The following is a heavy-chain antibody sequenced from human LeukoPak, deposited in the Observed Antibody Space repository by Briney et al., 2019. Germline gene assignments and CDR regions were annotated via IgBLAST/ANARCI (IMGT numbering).Heavy chain of an antibody. Sequence: PGGSLRLSCAASGFPFSTFWMHWVRQAPGKGLVWVSRIKSDGTDITYADSVKGRFSISRDNAKNTLFLQMDSLRAEDTAVYYCTCDRVYYSFDLWGQGTSVTVS. J-gene: IGHJ6*02. CDR2: IKSDGTDI. V-gene: IGHV3-74*03. CDR3: TCDRVYYSFDL. CDR1: GFPFSTFW.